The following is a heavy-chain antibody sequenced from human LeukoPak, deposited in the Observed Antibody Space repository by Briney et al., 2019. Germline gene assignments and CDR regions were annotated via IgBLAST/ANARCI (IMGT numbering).Heavy chain of an antibody. CDR2: IYPGDSDT. Sequence: GESLKISCKGSGYSFTNYWIGWVRQMPGKGLEWMGIIYPGDSDTTYSPSFQGQVTISADKSISTAYLQRSSLKASDTAMYYCARRDGYCSSTSCYADYYYGMDVWGQGTTVTVSS. J-gene: IGHJ6*02. CDR3: ARRDGYCSSTSCYADYYYGMDV. D-gene: IGHD2-2*01. CDR1: GYSFTNYW. V-gene: IGHV5-51*01.